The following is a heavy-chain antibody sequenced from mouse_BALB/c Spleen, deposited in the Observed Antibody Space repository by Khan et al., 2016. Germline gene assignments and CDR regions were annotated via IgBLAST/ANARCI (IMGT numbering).Heavy chain of an antibody. D-gene: IGHD3-2*02. V-gene: IGHV3-2*02. J-gene: IGHJ3*01. CDR1: GYSITSDYA. CDR2: ISYSGYT. CDR3: ATGRRKAWFAY. Sequence: EVQLQESGPGLVKPSQSLSLTCTVTGYSITSDYAWNWIRQFPGNKLEWMGYISYSGYTTYNPSLKSRISITRDTSKNQFFLQLNSVTTEDTATYYWATGRRKAWFAYWGQGTLVTVSA.